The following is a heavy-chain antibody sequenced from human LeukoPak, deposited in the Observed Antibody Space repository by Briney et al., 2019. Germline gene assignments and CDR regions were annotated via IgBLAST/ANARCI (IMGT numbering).Heavy chain of an antibody. Sequence: GGSLRLSCAASGFTFSSYAMSWVRQAPGKGLEWVSAISGSGGSTYYADSVKGRFTISRDNSKNTLYLQMNSLRAEDTAVYYCARDPGYYGSGSYNDYWGQGTLVTVSS. CDR2: ISGSGGST. V-gene: IGHV3-23*01. CDR3: ARDPGYYGSGSYNDY. D-gene: IGHD3-10*01. J-gene: IGHJ4*02. CDR1: GFTFSSYA.